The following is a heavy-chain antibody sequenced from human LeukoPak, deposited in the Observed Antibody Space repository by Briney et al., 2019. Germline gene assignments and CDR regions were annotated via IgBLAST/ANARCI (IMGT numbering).Heavy chain of an antibody. CDR1: GGSISSSSYY. Sequence: SETLCLTCTVSGGSISSSSYYWGWIRQPPGKGLEWIGSIYYSGSTYYNPSLKSRVTISVDTSKNQFSLKLSSVTAADTAVYYCASSNYYGSGSLDYWGQGTLVTVSS. J-gene: IGHJ4*02. D-gene: IGHD3-10*01. CDR3: ASSNYYGSGSLDY. CDR2: IYYSGST. V-gene: IGHV4-39*07.